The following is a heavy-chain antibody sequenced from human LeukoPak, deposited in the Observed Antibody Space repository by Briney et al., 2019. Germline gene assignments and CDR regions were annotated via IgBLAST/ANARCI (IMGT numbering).Heavy chain of an antibody. J-gene: IGHJ6*03. CDR1: GGTFSSYA. Sequence: SVKVSCKASGGTFSSYAISWVRQAPGQGLEWMGGIIPIFGTANYAQKFQGRVTITADESTSTAYMELSSLRSEDTAVYYCARGYSDYYYYYMDVWGKGATVTVSS. CDR3: ARGYSDYYYYYMDV. D-gene: IGHD3-16*02. CDR2: IIPIFGTA. V-gene: IGHV1-69*13.